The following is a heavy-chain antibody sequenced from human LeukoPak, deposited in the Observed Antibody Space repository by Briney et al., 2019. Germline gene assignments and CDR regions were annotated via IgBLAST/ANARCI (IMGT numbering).Heavy chain of an antibody. Sequence: PGGSLRLSCAASGFTFSSYSMNWVRQAPGKGLEWVSSISSSSSYIYYADSVKGRFTISRDNAKNSLYLQMNSLRAEDTAVYYCARAAAGTLSWFDPWGQGTLVTVSS. CDR2: ISSSSSYI. J-gene: IGHJ5*02. CDR1: GFTFSSYS. V-gene: IGHV3-21*01. D-gene: IGHD6-13*01. CDR3: ARAAAGTLSWFDP.